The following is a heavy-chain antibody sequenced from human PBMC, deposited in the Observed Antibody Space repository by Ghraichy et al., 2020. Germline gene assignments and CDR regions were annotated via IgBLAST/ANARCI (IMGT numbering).Heavy chain of an antibody. CDR1: GGSFSGYY. CDR2: INHSGST. Sequence: ESLNISCAVYGGSFSGYYWSWIRQPPGKGLEWIGEINHSGSTNYNPSLKSRVTISVDTSKNQFSLKLSSVTAADTAVYYCARRVGAIYYYYGMDVWGQGTTVTVSS. V-gene: IGHV4-34*01. CDR3: ARRVGAIYYYYGMDV. J-gene: IGHJ6*02. D-gene: IGHD1-26*01.